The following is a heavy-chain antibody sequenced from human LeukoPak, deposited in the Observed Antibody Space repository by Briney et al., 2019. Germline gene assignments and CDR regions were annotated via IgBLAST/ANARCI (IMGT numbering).Heavy chain of an antibody. Sequence: GGSLRLSCAASGFTFSSYSMNWVRQAPGKGLEWVSSISSSSYIYYAESVKGRFTISRDNAKNSLYLQMNSMRAEDTAVYYCAREMVERPYYYYYYAMDVWGQGTTVTVSS. J-gene: IGHJ6*02. V-gene: IGHV3-21*01. CDR3: AREMVERPYYYYYYAMDV. CDR2: ISSSSYI. D-gene: IGHD1-1*01. CDR1: GFTFSSYS.